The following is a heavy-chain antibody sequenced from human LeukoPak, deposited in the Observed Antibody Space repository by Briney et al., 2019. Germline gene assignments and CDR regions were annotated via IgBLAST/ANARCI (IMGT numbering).Heavy chain of an antibody. CDR1: GFALSAYW. CDR2: INSDGSTT. CDR3: ARDFDYGGGL. D-gene: IGHD4-23*01. V-gene: IGHV3-74*01. J-gene: IGHJ4*01. Sequence: GGSLRLSCAASGFALSAYWIHWVRQAPAEGLMWVSRINSDGSTTNYADSVKGRFTISGDNAKNTVYLQMNSLRAEDTAVYYCARDFDYGGGLWGQGALVTMSS.